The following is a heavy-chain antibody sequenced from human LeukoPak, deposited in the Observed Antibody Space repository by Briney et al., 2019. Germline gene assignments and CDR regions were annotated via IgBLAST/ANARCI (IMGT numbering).Heavy chain of an antibody. CDR3: ARVGTIVVGDYYYMYV. CDR1: GYSISSGYY. J-gene: IGHJ6*03. D-gene: IGHD2-2*01. V-gene: IGHV4-38-2*02. Sequence: PSETLSLTCTVSGYSISSGYYWGWIRQPPGKGLEWIGRIYANGNTKYNPSLKSRVTISVDTSKNQFSLKLSSVTAADTAVYYCARVGTIVVGDYYYMYVWGKGTTLTVSS. CDR2: IYANGNT.